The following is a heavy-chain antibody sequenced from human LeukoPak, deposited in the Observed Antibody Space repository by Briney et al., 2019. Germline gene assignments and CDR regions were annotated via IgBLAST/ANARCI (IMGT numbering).Heavy chain of an antibody. CDR3: AKGRGGTWIQLWLSDY. V-gene: IGHV3-23*01. Sequence: GGSLRLSCAASGFTFSSYAMSWVRQAPGKGLEWVSAISGSGGSTYYADSVKGRFTISRENSKNTLYLQMNSLRAEDTAVYYCAKGRGGTWIQLWLSDYWGQGTLVTVSS. J-gene: IGHJ4*02. CDR2: ISGSGGST. CDR1: GFTFSSYA. D-gene: IGHD5-18*01.